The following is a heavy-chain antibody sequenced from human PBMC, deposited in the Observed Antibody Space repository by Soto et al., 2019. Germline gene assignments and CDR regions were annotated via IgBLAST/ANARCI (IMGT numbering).Heavy chain of an antibody. CDR2: IYWDDER. D-gene: IGHD2-2*01. V-gene: IGHV2-5*02. CDR1: GFSLSTSGVG. Sequence: QITLRESGPTLVKPTQTLTLTCTFSGFSLSTSGVGVGWIRQPPGKALEWLALIYWDDERRYSPSLKSRLTTXKXTXXTQVVLTITNMAPVDTATYYCALQYPLLSVDWFDPWGQGTLVTVSS. J-gene: IGHJ5*02. CDR3: ALQYPLLSVDWFDP.